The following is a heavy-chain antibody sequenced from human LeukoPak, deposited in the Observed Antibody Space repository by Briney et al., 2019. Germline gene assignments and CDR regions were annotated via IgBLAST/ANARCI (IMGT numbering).Heavy chain of an antibody. D-gene: IGHD1-1*01. V-gene: IGHV3-23*01. Sequence: PGGSLRLSCAASGFTFNNYAMSWVRQAPGKGLEWVSSISSSSSYIYYADSVKGRFTISRDNSKNTLYLQINSLRVEDTAVYYCARDQLGAVLYFDYWGQGTLVTVSS. J-gene: IGHJ4*02. CDR3: ARDQLGAVLYFDY. CDR1: GFTFNNYA. CDR2: ISSSSSYI.